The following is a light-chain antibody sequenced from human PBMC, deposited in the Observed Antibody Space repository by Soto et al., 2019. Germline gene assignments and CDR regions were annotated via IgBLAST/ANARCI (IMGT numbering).Light chain of an antibody. CDR1: QSVSSY. J-gene: IGKJ5*01. CDR3: QQRASWVT. V-gene: IGKV3-11*01. Sequence: EIVLTPSPATLSLSPGERATLSCRASQSVSSYLAWFQQKPGQAPRLLIYDASIRATGIPARFSGSGSETDFTLTISSLEPEDFAVYYCQQRASWVTFGQGTRLEIK. CDR2: DAS.